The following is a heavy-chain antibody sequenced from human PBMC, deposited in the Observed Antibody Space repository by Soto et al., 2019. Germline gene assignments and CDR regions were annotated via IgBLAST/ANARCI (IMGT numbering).Heavy chain of an antibody. CDR2: TYYRSKWYN. D-gene: IGHD3-22*01. CDR1: GDSVSSNSAA. V-gene: IGHV6-1*01. Sequence: QTLSLTCAISGDSVSSNSAAWNWIRQSPSRGLEWLGRTYYRSKWYNDYAVSVKSRITINPDTSKNQFSLQLNSVTPEDTAVYYCARAHYYDSSGQGEFDYWGQGTLVTVSS. J-gene: IGHJ4*02. CDR3: ARAHYYDSSGQGEFDY.